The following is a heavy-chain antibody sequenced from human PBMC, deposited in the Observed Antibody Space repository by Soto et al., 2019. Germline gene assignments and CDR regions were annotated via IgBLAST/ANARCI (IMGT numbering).Heavy chain of an antibody. Sequence: SVKVSFKASGYVFTSYSLNWVRQATGQGLEWMGWMNPNSGNTGYAQKFQGRVTMARNTSISTAYMELSSLRSEDTAVYYCARLGEIFGVVTADAFDIWGQGTMVTVSS. D-gene: IGHD3-3*01. CDR3: ARLGEIFGVVTADAFDI. V-gene: IGHV1-8*01. J-gene: IGHJ3*02. CDR1: GYVFTSYS. CDR2: MNPNSGNT.